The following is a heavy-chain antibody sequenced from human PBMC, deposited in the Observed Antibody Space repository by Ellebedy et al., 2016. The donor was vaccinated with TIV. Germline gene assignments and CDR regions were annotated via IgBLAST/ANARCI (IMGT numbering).Heavy chain of an antibody. J-gene: IGHJ4*02. Sequence: GESLKISCAASGFSFSSYNMNWVRQAPGKGLEWVSFISSNNSYIYYADSVKGRFTISRDNAKNSLHLQMNSLRAEDTAVYYCARAAYGYTSGNFDYWGQGTLVTVSS. CDR2: ISSNNSYI. V-gene: IGHV3-21*01. D-gene: IGHD6-19*01. CDR3: ARAAYGYTSGNFDY. CDR1: GFSFSSYN.